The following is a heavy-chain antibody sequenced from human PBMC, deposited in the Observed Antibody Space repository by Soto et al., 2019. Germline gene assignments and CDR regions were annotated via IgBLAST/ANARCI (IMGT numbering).Heavy chain of an antibody. CDR2: ISSGGST. J-gene: IGHJ4*02. CDR1: GFTVSNNY. CDR3: ADVFVGW. D-gene: IGHD2-21*01. V-gene: IGHV3-66*01. Sequence: EVQLVESGGGLVQPGGSLRLSCAASGFTVSNNYMNWVRQAPGKGLEWVSTISSGGSTYYADSVKGRFTISRDDSKNTLFLQMKSLAAEDTAVYLCADVFVGWWGQGTLVTVSS.